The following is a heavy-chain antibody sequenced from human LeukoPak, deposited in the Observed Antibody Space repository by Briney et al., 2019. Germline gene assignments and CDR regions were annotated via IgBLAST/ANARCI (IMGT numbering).Heavy chain of an antibody. CDR3: ARGVGATISYYHYYIDV. Sequence: GASVKVSCKASGYTFTSYDINWVRQASGQGLEWMGWMNPNTGNTGYAQKFQGRVTITRNTSISTVYMELGSLRSEDTAVYYCARGVGATISYYHYYIDVWGKGTTVTVSS. V-gene: IGHV1-8*03. CDR1: GYTFTSYD. D-gene: IGHD1-26*01. CDR2: MNPNTGNT. J-gene: IGHJ6*03.